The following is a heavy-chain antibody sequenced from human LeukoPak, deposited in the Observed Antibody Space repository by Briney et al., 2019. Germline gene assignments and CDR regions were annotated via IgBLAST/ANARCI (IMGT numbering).Heavy chain of an antibody. CDR1: GGSISSGGYY. J-gene: IGHJ4*02. CDR3: ARDVERRGNY. Sequence: SSQTLSLTCTVSGGSISSGGYYWSWIRQPPGKGLEWIGYIYHSGSTYYNPSLKSRVTISVDTSKNQFSLKLSSVTAADTAVYYCARDVERRGNYWGQGTLVTVSS. V-gene: IGHV4-30-2*01. D-gene: IGHD1-1*01. CDR2: IYHSGST.